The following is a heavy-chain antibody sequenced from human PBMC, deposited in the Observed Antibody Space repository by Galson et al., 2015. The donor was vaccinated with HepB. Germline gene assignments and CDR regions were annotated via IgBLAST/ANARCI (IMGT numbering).Heavy chain of an antibody. CDR2: IWYDGSNK. CDR3: ARDRGSSWYGPLDY. V-gene: IGHV3-33*01. CDR1: GFTFSSYG. D-gene: IGHD6-13*01. J-gene: IGHJ4*02. Sequence: SLRLSCAASGFTFSSYGMHWVRQAPGEGLEWVAVIWYDGSNKYYADSVKGRFTISRDNSKNTLYLQMNTLRAEDTAVYYCARDRGSSWYGPLDYWGQGTLVTVSS.